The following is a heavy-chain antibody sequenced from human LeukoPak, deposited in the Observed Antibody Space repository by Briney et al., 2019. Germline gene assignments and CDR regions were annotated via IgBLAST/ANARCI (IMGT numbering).Heavy chain of an antibody. CDR1: GFTFSSYS. Sequence: GGSLRLSRAASGFTFSSYSMDWVRQAPGKGLEWVSYTSSSSSSIYYADSVNGRFTISRDNAKNSLYLQMNSLRAEDTAMYYCARGREGAFDTWGQGTMVTVSS. V-gene: IGHV3-48*01. CDR2: TSSSSSSI. J-gene: IGHJ3*02. CDR3: ARGREGAFDT.